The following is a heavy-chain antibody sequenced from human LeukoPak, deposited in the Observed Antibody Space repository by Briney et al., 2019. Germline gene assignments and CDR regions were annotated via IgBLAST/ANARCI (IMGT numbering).Heavy chain of an antibody. V-gene: IGHV3-7*01. CDR1: GFTFSHYW. CDR3: VRDGGVSGYDLLDY. Sequence: GGSLRLSCAASGFTFSHYWMTWVRQAPGKGLEWVAQINQDGSEEYYMGSVKARFTISRDNAKNSVFLQMNSLRAEDTAVYYCVRDGGVSGYDLLDYWGQGTLVTVSS. D-gene: IGHD5-12*01. CDR2: INQDGSEE. J-gene: IGHJ4*02.